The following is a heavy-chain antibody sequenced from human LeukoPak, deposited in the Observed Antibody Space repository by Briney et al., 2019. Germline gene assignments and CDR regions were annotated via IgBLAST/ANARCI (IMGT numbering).Heavy chain of an antibody. CDR2: ISDAGST. CDR1: GGSISSYY. D-gene: IGHD7-27*01. Sequence: SETLSLTCTVSGGSISSYYWSWIRQPPGRGVEWLGYISDAGSTNYSPSLESRVTISIDTSKNQFSLRLSSVTTADTAMYYCARVPLNWGPWYFDLWGRGTLVAVSS. CDR3: ARVPLNWGPWYFDL. V-gene: IGHV4-59*01. J-gene: IGHJ2*01.